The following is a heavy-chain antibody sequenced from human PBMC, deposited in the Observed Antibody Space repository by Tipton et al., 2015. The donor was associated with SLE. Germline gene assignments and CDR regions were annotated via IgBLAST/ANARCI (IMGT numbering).Heavy chain of an antibody. J-gene: IGHJ4*02. CDR3: ARDHPVAGPFDY. D-gene: IGHD6-19*01. CDR2: FYTSGST. V-gene: IGHV4-4*07. Sequence: LRLSCTVSGGSISNYYWSWIRQPAGKGLEWIGRFYTSGSTNYNPSLKSRVTMSVDTSKNQFSLKLSSVTAADTAVYYCARDHPVAGPFDYWGQGTLVTVSS. CDR1: GGSISNYY.